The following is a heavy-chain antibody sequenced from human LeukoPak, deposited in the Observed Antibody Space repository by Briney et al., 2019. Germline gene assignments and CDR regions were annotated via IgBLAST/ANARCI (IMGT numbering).Heavy chain of an antibody. J-gene: IGHJ6*03. D-gene: IGHD3-22*01. CDR1: GFTFDDYG. V-gene: IGHV3-20*04. Sequence: PGGSLRLSCAASGFTFDDYGMSWVRQAPGKGLEWVSGINWNGGSTGYADSVKGRFTISRDNAKNSLYLQMNSLRAEDTALYYCARAGYYDSSGYYWSGGYMDVWGKGTTVTASS. CDR2: INWNGGST. CDR3: ARAGYYDSSGYYWSGGYMDV.